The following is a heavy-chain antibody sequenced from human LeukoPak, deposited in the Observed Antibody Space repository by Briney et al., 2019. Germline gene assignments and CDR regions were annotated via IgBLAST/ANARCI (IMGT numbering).Heavy chain of an antibody. Sequence: SETLSLTCVVYGGSSSGYYWQWIRQSPGKGLEWIGEINHTGSIDYNPYIKSRVTISVDTSKSQFSLKLTSVTAADMGIYYCATSFDYGDPRGNYFDYWGQGSLVTVSS. J-gene: IGHJ4*02. D-gene: IGHD4-17*01. CDR1: GGSSSGYY. CDR2: INHTGSI. CDR3: ATSFDYGDPRGNYFDY. V-gene: IGHV4-34*01.